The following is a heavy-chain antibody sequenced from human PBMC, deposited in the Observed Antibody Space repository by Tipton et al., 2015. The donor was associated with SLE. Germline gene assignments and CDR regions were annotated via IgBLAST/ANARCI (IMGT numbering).Heavy chain of an antibody. CDR3: AREGGAIDY. V-gene: IGHV4-59*12. Sequence: GLVKPSETLSLTCTVSGGSISNSYYWSWIRQPPGKGLEWIGHIYYSGSTNYNPSLKSRVTMSVDTSKNQFSLKLSSVTAADTAVYYCAREGGAIDYWGQGTLVTVSS. D-gene: IGHD1-26*01. CDR1: GGSISNSYY. CDR2: IYYSGST. J-gene: IGHJ4*02.